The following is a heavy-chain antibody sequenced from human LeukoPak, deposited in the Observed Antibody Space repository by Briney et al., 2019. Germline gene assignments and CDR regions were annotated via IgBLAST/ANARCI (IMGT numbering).Heavy chain of an antibody. CDR2: IRYDGSNK. Sequence: GGSLRLSCAASGFTFSSYGMHWVRQAPGKGLEWVAFIRYDGSNKYYADSVKGRFTISRDNSKNTLYLQMSSLRAEDTAVYYCARDIYGYFDLWGRGTLVTVSS. CDR3: ARDIYGYFDL. CDR1: GFTFSSYG. J-gene: IGHJ2*01. V-gene: IGHV3-30*02. D-gene: IGHD3-16*01.